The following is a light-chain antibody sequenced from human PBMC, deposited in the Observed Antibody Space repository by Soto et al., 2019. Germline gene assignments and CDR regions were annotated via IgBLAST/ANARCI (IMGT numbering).Light chain of an antibody. J-gene: IGLJ3*02. Sequence: QSVLTQPASVSGSPGQSITISCTGTSSDVGGYNYVSWYQQHPGKAPKLIIYDVSNRPSGVSDRFSGSKSGNTASLTISGIQAEDEADYYCSSYTTSSTRVFGGGTKLTVL. CDR1: SSDVGGYNY. CDR2: DVS. CDR3: SSYTTSSTRV. V-gene: IGLV2-14*01.